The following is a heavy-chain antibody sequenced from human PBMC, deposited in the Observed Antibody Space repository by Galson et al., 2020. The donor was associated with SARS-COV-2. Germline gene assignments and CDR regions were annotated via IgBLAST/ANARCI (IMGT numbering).Heavy chain of an antibody. Sequence: SETLSLTCAAYGGSFSAYHWSWIRQPPGKGLEWIGEINHSGSTNYNPSLKSRVTISVDTSKNQFSLNLNSVTAADTAVYYCARGDRGSGWSLDYWGQGTLVTVSS. J-gene: IGHJ4*02. D-gene: IGHD6-19*01. CDR1: GGSFSAYH. V-gene: IGHV4-34*01. CDR3: ARGDRGSGWSLDY. CDR2: INHSGST.